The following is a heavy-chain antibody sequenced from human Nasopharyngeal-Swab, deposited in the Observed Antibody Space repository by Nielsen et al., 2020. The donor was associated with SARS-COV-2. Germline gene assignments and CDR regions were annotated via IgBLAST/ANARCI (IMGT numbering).Heavy chain of an antibody. V-gene: IGHV3-33*01. D-gene: IGHD6-13*01. J-gene: IGHJ2*01. CDR1: GFTFSSYG. CDR2: IWYDGSNK. Sequence: GGSRRPSWAASGFTFSSYGMHWVRQAPGKGLEWVAVIWYDGSNKYYADSVKGRFTISRDNSKNTLYLQMNSLRAEDTAVYYCARGQESYSSSWLNWYFDLWGRGTLVTVSS. CDR3: ARGQESYSSSWLNWYFDL.